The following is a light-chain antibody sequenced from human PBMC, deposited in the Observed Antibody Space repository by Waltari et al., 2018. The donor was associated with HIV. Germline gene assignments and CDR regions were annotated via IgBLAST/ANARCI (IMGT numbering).Light chain of an antibody. CDR3: QQTYSSPAT. V-gene: IGKV1-39*01. CDR2: ASS. Sequence: EIQMNQSPSALSASVGGRVIITCRASQTSTTHLNWYQQRPGKAPKLLMYASSSLPSGVPSRFSGRGSGTDFTLTISSLQPDDFAIYYCQQTYSSPATFGQGTRVEIK. J-gene: IGKJ1*01. CDR1: QTSTTH.